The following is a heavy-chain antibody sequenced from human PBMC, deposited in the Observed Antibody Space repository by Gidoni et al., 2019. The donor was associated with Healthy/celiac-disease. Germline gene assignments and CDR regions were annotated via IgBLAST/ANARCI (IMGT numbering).Heavy chain of an antibody. CDR1: GFSLSTRGVG. Sequence: QITLKESGPTLVKPTQTLTLTCTFSGFSLSTRGVGVGWIRQPPGKALEWLALIYWDDDKRYSPSLKSRLTITKDTSKNQVVLTMTNMDSVDTATYYCAHSYGSSYPLHFDYWGQGTLVTVSS. D-gene: IGHD1-26*01. J-gene: IGHJ4*02. V-gene: IGHV2-5*02. CDR3: AHSYGSSYPLHFDY. CDR2: IYWDDDK.